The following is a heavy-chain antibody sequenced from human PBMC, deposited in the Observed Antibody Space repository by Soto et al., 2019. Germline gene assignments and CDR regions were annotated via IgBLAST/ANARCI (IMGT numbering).Heavy chain of an antibody. CDR2: IYWDDDK. CDR3: ARPYSSGWYYRY. CDR1: GFSLSTSGVG. D-gene: IGHD6-19*01. Sequence: QITLKESGHPLVKPTQTLTLTCTFSGFSLSTSGVGVGWISQPPGKALEWLALIYWDDDKRYSPTLKSRLTITKDTTKNQVVLTMTNRVTVDTAAYYYARPYSSGWYYRYWGQGTLVTVSS. V-gene: IGHV2-5*02. J-gene: IGHJ4*02.